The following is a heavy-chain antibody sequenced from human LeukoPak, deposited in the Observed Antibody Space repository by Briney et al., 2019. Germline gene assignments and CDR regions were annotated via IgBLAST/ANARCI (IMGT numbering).Heavy chain of an antibody. CDR3: ALTDGTSPFDY. CDR1: GFTFSSYA. D-gene: IGHD6-13*01. V-gene: IGHV3-30-3*01. Sequence: GRSLRLSCAASGFTFSSYAMHWVRQAPGKGLEWVAVISYDGSNKYYADSVKGRFTISRDNSKNTLYLQMNSLRAEDTAVYYCALTDGTSPFDYWGQGTLVTVSS. CDR2: ISYDGSNK. J-gene: IGHJ4*02.